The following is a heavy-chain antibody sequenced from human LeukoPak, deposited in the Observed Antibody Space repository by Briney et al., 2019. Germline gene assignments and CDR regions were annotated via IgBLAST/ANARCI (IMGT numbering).Heavy chain of an antibody. D-gene: IGHD5-18*01. V-gene: IGHV4-38-2*02. CDR3: ARVPAGYSYGPKPHDAFDI. J-gene: IGHJ3*02. Sequence: SETLSLTCIVSGYSISSGYYWGWIRQPPGKGLEWIGSIYHSGSTNYNPSLKGRVTISVDTSKNQFSLKLSSVTAADTAVYYCARVPAGYSYGPKPHDAFDIWGQGTMVTVSS. CDR1: GYSISSGYY. CDR2: IYHSGST.